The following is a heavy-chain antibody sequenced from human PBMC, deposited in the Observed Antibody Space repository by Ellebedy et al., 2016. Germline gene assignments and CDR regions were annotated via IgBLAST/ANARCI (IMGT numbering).Heavy chain of an antibody. V-gene: IGHV3-9*01. CDR3: VRSAGSGSRGYFGF. D-gene: IGHD3-10*01. CDR1: GFSIDNYA. Sequence: SLKISXAASGFSIDNYAMDWVRQASGKGLEWVSAISWNSNVIGYGDSVKGRFTISRDNNRNSVYLQMNSLRPEDTALYFCVRSAGSGSRGYFGFWGPGILVTVSS. CDR2: ISWNSNVI. J-gene: IGHJ4*02.